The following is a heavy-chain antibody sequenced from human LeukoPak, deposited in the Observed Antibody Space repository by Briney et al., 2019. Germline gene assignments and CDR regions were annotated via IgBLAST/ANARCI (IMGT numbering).Heavy chain of an antibody. D-gene: IGHD3-3*01. CDR1: GFTFSTYN. J-gene: IGHJ4*02. V-gene: IGHV3-21*01. Sequence: GGSLRLSCAASGFTFSTYNMNWVRQAPGKGLEWVSSISSSDTYIYYADSVKGRFTISRDNAKNSLYLQMNSLRAEDTAVYYCARAGGRFLEWLGLYYFDSWGQGTLVTVSS. CDR2: ISSSDTYI. CDR3: ARAGGRFLEWLGLYYFDS.